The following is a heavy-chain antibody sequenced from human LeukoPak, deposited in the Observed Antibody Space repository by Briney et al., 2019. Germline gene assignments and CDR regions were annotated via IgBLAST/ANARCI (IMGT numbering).Heavy chain of an antibody. Sequence: SETLSLTCSVSGGSIISSNYYWGWIRRPPGKGLEWIGSIYQSGSGSSYYNPSLKSRVTIFGDTSKNQFFLRLSSVPAADTAVYYCASTLRFLPYRRFDYWGQGTLVTVPS. V-gene: IGHV4-39*01. J-gene: IGHJ4*02. CDR3: ASTLRFLPYRRFDY. CDR1: GGSIISSNYY. CDR2: IYQSGSGSS. D-gene: IGHD3-3*01.